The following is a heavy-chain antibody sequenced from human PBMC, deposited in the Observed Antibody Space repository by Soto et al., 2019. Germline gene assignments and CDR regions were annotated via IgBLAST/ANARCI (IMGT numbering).Heavy chain of an antibody. CDR3: AKDRVAAAGTDAFDI. V-gene: IGHV3-23*01. J-gene: IGHJ3*02. D-gene: IGHD6-13*01. CDR1: GFTFSSYA. Sequence: GGSLRLSCAASGFTFSSYAMSWVRQAPGKGLEWVSAISGSCGGTYYADSVKGRFTISRDNSKNTLYLQMNSLRAEDTAVYYCAKDRVAAAGTDAFDIWGQGTMVTVSS. CDR2: ISGSCGGT.